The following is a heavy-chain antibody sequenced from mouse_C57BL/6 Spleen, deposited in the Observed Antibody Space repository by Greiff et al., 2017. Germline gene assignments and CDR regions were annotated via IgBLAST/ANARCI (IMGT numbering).Heavy chain of an antibody. CDR2: IYPGDGDT. Sequence: VQLQQSGASVKISCKASGYAFSSYWMTWVKQRPGKGLEWIGQIYPGDGDTNYNGKFKGKATLTADKSSSTAYMQLSSLTSEDSAVYFCARGVSSGYVSYAMDYWGQGTSVTVSS. CDR3: ARGVSSGYVSYAMDY. J-gene: IGHJ4*01. CDR1: GYAFSSYW. V-gene: IGHV1-80*01. D-gene: IGHD3-2*02.